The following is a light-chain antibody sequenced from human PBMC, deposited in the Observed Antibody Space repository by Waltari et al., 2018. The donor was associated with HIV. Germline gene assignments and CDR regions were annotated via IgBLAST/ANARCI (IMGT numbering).Light chain of an antibody. Sequence: DIQMTQSPSTLSASVGDRVTITCRASQSISSWLAWYQQKPGKAPKLLLYKATSLKSGVPSRFSGRGSGTEFTLTISSLQPDDFATYDCQQYNSYSVTFGEGTKVEIK. CDR2: KAT. V-gene: IGKV1-5*03. CDR3: QQYNSYSVT. CDR1: QSISSW. J-gene: IGKJ1*01.